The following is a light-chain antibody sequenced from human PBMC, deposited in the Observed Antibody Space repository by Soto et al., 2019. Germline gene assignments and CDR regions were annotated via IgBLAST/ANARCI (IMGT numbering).Light chain of an antibody. CDR1: QSISSW. CDR3: QQYNSYWT. V-gene: IGKV1-5*01. J-gene: IGKJ1*01. CDR2: DAS. Sequence: DVQTCQLPSSLLAALGDKVAISVRASQSISSWLAWYQQKPGKAPKLLIYDASSLESGVPSRFSGSGSGTESALTIRSLQSDAFATYYCQQYNSYWTFGQGTKVDIK.